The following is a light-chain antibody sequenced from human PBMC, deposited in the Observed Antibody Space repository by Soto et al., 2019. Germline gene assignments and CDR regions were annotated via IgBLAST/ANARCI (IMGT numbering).Light chain of an antibody. CDR2: DAS. CDR3: QQYNSYPGT. J-gene: IGKJ1*01. V-gene: IGKV1-5*01. Sequence: DIQMTQSPSTLSASVGDRVTITCRASQSSSSWLAWYQQKPGKAPKLLIYDASSLESGVPSRFSGSGSGTEFTLTTSSLQPDDFATYYCQQYNSYPGTFGQGTKVEIK. CDR1: QSSSSW.